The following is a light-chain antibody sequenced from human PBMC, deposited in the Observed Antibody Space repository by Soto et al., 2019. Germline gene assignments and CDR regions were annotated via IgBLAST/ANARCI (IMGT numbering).Light chain of an antibody. CDR1: SSDVGGYNY. Sequence: QSALTQPASVSGSPGQSITISCTGTSSDVGGYNYVSWYQQHPGYAPKLMIYDVSTRPSGVSIRFSGSKSGNTAALTISGIQDEDEADYYSIAYTRSSPYVVFGGWTKLTVL. J-gene: IGLJ2*01. CDR3: IAYTRSSPYVV. V-gene: IGLV2-14*01. CDR2: DVS.